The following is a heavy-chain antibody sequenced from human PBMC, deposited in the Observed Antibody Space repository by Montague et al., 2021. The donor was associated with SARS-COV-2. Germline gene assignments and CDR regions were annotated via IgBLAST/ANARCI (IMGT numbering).Heavy chain of an antibody. CDR2: IDWDDDQ. CDR3: ARIRDYDILTGAYTGLDY. Sequence: PALVKPTQTLTLTCTFSGFSLSTSGMCVSWIRQPPGKALEWLALIDWDDDQYYCTSLKTRLTISKDTSKNQVVLTMTNMDPVDTATYYCARIRDYDILTGAYTGLDYGGQGTLVTVSS. V-gene: IGHV2-70*01. D-gene: IGHD3-9*01. CDR1: GFSLSTSGMC. J-gene: IGHJ4*02.